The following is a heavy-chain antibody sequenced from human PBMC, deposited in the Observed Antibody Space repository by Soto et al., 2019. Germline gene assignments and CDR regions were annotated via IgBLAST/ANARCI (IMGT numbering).Heavy chain of an antibody. J-gene: IGHJ6*02. V-gene: IGHV3-21*01. CDR2: ISSSSSYI. CDR1: GFTFSSYS. D-gene: IGHD6-13*01. CDR3: ARDRSSYYYYGMDV. Sequence: EVQLVESGGGLVKPGGSPRLSCAASGFTFSSYSMNWVRQAPGKGLEWVSSISSSSSYIYYADSVKGRFTISRDNAKNSLYLQMNSLRAEDTAVYYCARDRSSYYYYGMDVWGQGTTVTVSS.